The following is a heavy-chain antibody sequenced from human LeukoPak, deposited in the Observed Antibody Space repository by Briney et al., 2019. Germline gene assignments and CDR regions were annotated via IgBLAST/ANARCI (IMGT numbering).Heavy chain of an antibody. V-gene: IGHV3-23*01. CDR2: ISGNGAST. D-gene: IGHD6-13*01. J-gene: IGHJ5*02. Sequence: PGASLRLSCAASGFTFSSYVMSWVRQAPGKGLEWVSGISGNGASTYYADSVKGRFIISRDNSKNTLYLQMNSLRAEDTAVYYCAKSWYVVAGGTRFDPWGQGTLVTVSS. CDR3: AKSWYVVAGGTRFDP. CDR1: GFTFSSYV.